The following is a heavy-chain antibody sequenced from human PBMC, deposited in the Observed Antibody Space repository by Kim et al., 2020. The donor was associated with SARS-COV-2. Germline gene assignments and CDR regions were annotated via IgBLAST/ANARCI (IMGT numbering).Heavy chain of an antibody. J-gene: IGHJ6*02. CDR3: ARPTPITMVRGGIINPPHYYYGMDV. Sequence: GGSLRLSGAASGFTFSSYSMNWVRQAPGKGLEWVSSITTSSNYIFYADSVKGRFTISRDNAKNSLYLQMNSLRAEDTAVYYCARPTPITMVRGGIINPPHYYYGMDVWGQGTTVTVSS. CDR2: ITTSSNYI. V-gene: IGHV3-21*01. D-gene: IGHD3-10*01. CDR1: GFTFSSYS.